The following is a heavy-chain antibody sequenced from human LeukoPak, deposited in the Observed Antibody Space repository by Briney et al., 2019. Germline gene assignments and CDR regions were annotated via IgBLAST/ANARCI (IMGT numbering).Heavy chain of an antibody. D-gene: IGHD3-10*01. CDR1: GFTFSAYA. CDR3: AKDRGYYGSGSYQDY. CDR2: ISGSGGST. V-gene: IGHV3-23*01. J-gene: IGHJ4*02. Sequence: GGSLRLSCAASGFTFSAYAMTWVRQAPGKGLEWVSTISGSGGSTYYADSVKGRFTISRDNSKNTLFLQMNSLRADDTAVYYCAKDRGYYGSGSYQDYWGQGTLVTVSS.